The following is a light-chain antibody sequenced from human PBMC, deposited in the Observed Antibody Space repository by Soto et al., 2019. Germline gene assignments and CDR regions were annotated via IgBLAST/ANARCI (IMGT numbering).Light chain of an antibody. CDR1: QSVSSY. V-gene: IGKV3-20*01. Sequence: EIVLTQPPATLSLSPGERATLSCRASQSVSSYLAWYQQKPGQAPRLLIYGASSRATGIPDRFSGSGSGTDFTLTISRLEPEDFAVYYCQQYGSSPRTFGGGTKVDIK. CDR2: GAS. CDR3: QQYGSSPRT. J-gene: IGKJ4*01.